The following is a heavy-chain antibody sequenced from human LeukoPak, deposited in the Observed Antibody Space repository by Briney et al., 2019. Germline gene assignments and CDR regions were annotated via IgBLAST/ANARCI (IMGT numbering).Heavy chain of an antibody. CDR2: STGSGRTT. D-gene: IGHD1-26*01. Sequence: GGSLRLSCAASGFTFSNYAMTWVRQAPGRGLEWVSASTGSGRTTYYADSVMGRFTISRDNSKNTLYLQMNSLRAEDTAEYYCAKTMGAIDHDYWGQGTLVTVSS. CDR3: AKTMGAIDHDY. V-gene: IGHV3-23*01. J-gene: IGHJ4*02. CDR1: GFTFSNYA.